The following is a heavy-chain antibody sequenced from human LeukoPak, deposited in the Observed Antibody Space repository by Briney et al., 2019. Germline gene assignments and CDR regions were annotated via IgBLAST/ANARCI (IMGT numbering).Heavy chain of an antibody. J-gene: IGHJ5*02. D-gene: IGHD1-26*01. CDR2: IIPILGIA. Sequence: SVKVSCKASGGTFSSYAISWVRQAPGQGLEWMGRIIPILGIANYAQKFQGRVTITADKSTSTAYMELSSLRSEDTAVYYCATVAQYRGSLNWFDPWGQGTLVTVSS. V-gene: IGHV1-69*04. CDR3: ATVAQYRGSLNWFDP. CDR1: GGTFSSYA.